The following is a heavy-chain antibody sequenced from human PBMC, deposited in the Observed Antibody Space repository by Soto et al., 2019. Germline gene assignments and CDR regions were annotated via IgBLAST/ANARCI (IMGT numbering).Heavy chain of an antibody. J-gene: IGHJ6*03. CDR2: ISSSSSVI. V-gene: IGHV3-48*01. D-gene: IGHD7-27*01. CDR1: GFILSDCA. Sequence: EVQLVESGGGLVQPGGSLRLSCATSGFILSDCAMNWVRQAPGKGLEWVSYISSSSSVIDYADSVKGRFTVSRDNARNSLYHQMNSLRAEDTAVYYCARDLSWGSNWYYYMDVWGKGTTVTVSS. CDR3: ARDLSWGSNWYYYMDV.